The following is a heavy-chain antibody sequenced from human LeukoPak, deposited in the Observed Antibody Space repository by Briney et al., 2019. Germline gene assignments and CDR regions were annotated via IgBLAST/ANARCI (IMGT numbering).Heavy chain of an antibody. CDR1: GYTLTELS. D-gene: IGHD3-16*02. V-gene: IGHV1-24*01. CDR2: FDPEDGET. J-gene: IGHJ3*02. CDR3: ATSMGVWGSYRPDAFDI. Sequence: GASVKVSCKVSGYTLTELSMHWVRQAPGKGLEWMGGFDPEDGETIYAQKFQGRATMTEDTSTDTAYMELSSLRSEDTAVYYCATSMGVWGSYRPDAFDIWGQGTMVTVSS.